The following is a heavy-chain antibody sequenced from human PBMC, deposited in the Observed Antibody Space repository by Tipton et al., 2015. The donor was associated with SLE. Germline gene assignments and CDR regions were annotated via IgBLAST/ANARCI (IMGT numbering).Heavy chain of an antibody. V-gene: IGHV1-8*02. Sequence: QLVQSGAEVKKPGASVKVSCKASGYTFTSYDIHWVRQATGQRLEWMGWMNPNSGNTGYAQKFAGRVSMTRDTSINTAYMELSSLRSEDTAVYYCARGELWFRKSKAYYFDYWGQGTLVTASS. CDR1: GYTFTSYD. CDR3: ARGELWFRKSKAYYFDY. J-gene: IGHJ4*02. CDR2: MNPNSGNT. D-gene: IGHD3-10*01.